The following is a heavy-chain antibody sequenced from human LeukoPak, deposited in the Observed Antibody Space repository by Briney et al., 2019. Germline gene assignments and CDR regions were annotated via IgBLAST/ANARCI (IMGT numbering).Heavy chain of an antibody. CDR1: GFTFGDYL. D-gene: IGHD6-19*01. Sequence: GGSLRLSCTASGFTFGDYLMSWFRQAPGKGLEWVSTLSGSGITTYYADSVKGRFTISRDNSKNTLYLQMNSLRAEDTAVYYCAKGIYSSGWSYFDYWATEPWSPSPQ. V-gene: IGHV3-23*01. CDR2: LSGSGITT. J-gene: IGHJ4*01. CDR3: AKGIYSSGWSYFDY.